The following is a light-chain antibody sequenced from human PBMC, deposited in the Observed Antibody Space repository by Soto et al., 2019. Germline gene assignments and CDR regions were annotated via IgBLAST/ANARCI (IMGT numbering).Light chain of an antibody. CDR1: QSVTSSH. CDR3: LLYFSSDRYT. Sequence: EFVLTQTPGTLSLSPGERATLSCRASQSVTSSHLAWYQQKPGQAPRLLIYGASTRATGIPDRFSGSGSDTDFSLTIRRLDPEDFAMYYCLLYFSSDRYTFGPGTKVQIK. V-gene: IGKV3-20*01. J-gene: IGKJ2*01. CDR2: GAS.